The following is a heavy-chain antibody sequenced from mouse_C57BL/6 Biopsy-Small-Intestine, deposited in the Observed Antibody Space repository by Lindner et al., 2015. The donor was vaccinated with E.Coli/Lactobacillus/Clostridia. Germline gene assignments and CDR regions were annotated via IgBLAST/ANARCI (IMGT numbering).Heavy chain of an antibody. CDR3: VRQDYYGSSPLYAMDY. CDR2: IRSKSNNYAT. J-gene: IGHJ4*01. Sequence: VQLQESGGGLVQPKGSLKLSCAASGLSFNTYAMNWVRQAPGKGLEWVARIRSKSNNYATYYADSVKDRFTISRDDSESMLYLQMNNLKTEDTAMYYCVRQDYYGSSPLYAMDYWGQGTSVTVSS. D-gene: IGHD1-1*01. CDR1: GLSFNTYA. V-gene: IGHV10-1*01.